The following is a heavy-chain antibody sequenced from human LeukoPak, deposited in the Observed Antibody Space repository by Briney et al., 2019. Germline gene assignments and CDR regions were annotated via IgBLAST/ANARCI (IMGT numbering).Heavy chain of an antibody. Sequence: PGGSLRLSCAASGFTFSSYSMNWVRQAPGKGLEWASYISSSSSTIYYADSVKGRFTISRDNAKNSLYLQMNSLRAEDTAVYYCARAPEYCSGGSCPVEAFDIWGQGTMVTVSS. D-gene: IGHD2-15*01. CDR1: GFTFSSYS. CDR2: ISSSSSTI. CDR3: ARAPEYCSGGSCPVEAFDI. J-gene: IGHJ3*02. V-gene: IGHV3-48*01.